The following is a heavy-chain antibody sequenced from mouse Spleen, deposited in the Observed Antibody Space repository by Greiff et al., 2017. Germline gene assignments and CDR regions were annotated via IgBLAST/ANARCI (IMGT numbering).Heavy chain of an antibody. Sequence: EVQLQQSGPELVKPGASVKISCKASGYTFTDYYMNWVKQSHGKSLEWIGDINPNNGGTSYNQKFKGKATLTVDKSSSTAYMELRSLTSEDSAVYYCGYGSSYGYAMDYWGQGTSVTVSS. CDR3: GYGSSYGYAMDY. J-gene: IGHJ4*01. V-gene: IGHV1-26*01. CDR2: INPNNGGT. D-gene: IGHD1-1*01. CDR1: GYTFTDYY.